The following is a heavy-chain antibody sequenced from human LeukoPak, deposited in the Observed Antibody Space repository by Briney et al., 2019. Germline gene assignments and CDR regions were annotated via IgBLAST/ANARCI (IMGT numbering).Heavy chain of an antibody. Sequence: SETLSLTCTVSGGSISSSSYYWGWIRQPPGKGLEWIGSIYYSGSTYYNPSLKSRVTISVGTSKNQYSLQLSSVTAADTAVYYCARSFGQQTALGSWGQGTLVTVSS. D-gene: IGHD3-16*01. CDR3: ARSFGQQTALGS. V-gene: IGHV4-39*07. J-gene: IGHJ5*02. CDR2: IYYSGST. CDR1: GGSISSSSYY.